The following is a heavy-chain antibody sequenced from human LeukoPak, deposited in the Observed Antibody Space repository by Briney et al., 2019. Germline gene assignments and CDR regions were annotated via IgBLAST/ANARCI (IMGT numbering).Heavy chain of an antibody. V-gene: IGHV3-33*01. CDR1: GFAFSSYG. CDR3: ARLGAATTPSYYYYYGMDV. Sequence: PGGSLRLSCAASGFAFSSYGMHWVRQAPGKGLEWVAVIWYDGSNKYYADSVKGRFTISRDNSKNTLYLQMNSLRAEDMAVYYCARLGAATTPSYYYYYGMDVWGQGTTVTVSS. D-gene: IGHD1-26*01. CDR2: IWYDGSNK. J-gene: IGHJ6*02.